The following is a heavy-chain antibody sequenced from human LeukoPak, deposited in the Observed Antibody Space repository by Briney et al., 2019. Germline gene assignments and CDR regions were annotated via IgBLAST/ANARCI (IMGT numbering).Heavy chain of an antibody. CDR2: IYHSGIT. CDR3: ARAQVVAAGLFDY. V-gene: IGHV4-38-2*02. D-gene: IGHD2-15*01. Sequence: SSETLSLTCTVSGYSIRSGFYWGWIRQPPGKGLEWIGNIYHSGITYYTPSLKSRVTISLDTSKNQFSLKLSSVTAADTAVYYCARAQVVAAGLFDYWGQGTLVTVSS. CDR1: GYSIRSGFY. J-gene: IGHJ4*02.